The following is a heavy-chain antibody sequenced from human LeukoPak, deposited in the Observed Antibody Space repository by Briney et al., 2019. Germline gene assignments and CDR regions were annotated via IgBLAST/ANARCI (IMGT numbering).Heavy chain of an antibody. V-gene: IGHV4-30-4*01. CDR2: IYYSGST. CDR1: GGSISSGDYY. D-gene: IGHD5-24*01. CDR3: ARVSSRWLQDYYFDY. J-gene: IGHJ4*02. Sequence: SKTLSLTCTVSGGSISSGDYYWSWIRQPPGKGLEWIGYIYYSGSTYYNPSLKSRVTISVDTSKNQFSLKLSSVTAADTAVYYCARVSSRWLQDYYFDYWGQGTLVTVSS.